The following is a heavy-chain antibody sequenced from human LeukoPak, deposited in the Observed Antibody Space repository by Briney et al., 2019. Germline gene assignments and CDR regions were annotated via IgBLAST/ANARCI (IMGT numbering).Heavy chain of an antibody. D-gene: IGHD6-13*01. Sequence: GGSLRLSCAASGFTFSSYSMNWVRQAPGKGLEWVSSISSSSSYIYYADSVKGRFTISRDNAKNSLYLQMNSLRAEDTAVYYCAKDDGGAAAGTTYWGQGTLVTVSS. CDR3: AKDDGGAAAGTTY. V-gene: IGHV3-21*01. J-gene: IGHJ4*02. CDR2: ISSSSSYI. CDR1: GFTFSSYS.